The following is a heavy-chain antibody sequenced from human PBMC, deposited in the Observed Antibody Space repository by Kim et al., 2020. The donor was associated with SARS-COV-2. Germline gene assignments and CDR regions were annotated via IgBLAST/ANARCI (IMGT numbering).Heavy chain of an antibody. Sequence: IYCEDAVKGRFTISRDNTKSSLYLQMNSLRAEDSAVYYCAREGFYSGLDVWGQGTTVTVSS. J-gene: IGHJ6*02. CDR3: AREGFYSGLDV. CDR2: I. V-gene: IGHV3-21*01.